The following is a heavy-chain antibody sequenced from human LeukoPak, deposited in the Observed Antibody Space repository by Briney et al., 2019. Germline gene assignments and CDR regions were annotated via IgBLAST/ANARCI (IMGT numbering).Heavy chain of an antibody. V-gene: IGHV3-66*01. CDR2: IYSGGST. J-gene: IGHJ4*02. CDR3: AVQPSADYFDY. CDR1: GFTVSSNY. Sequence: PGGSLRPSCAASGFTVSSNYMSWVRQAPGKGLEWVSVIYSGGSTYYADSVKGRFTISRDNSKNTLYLQMNSLRAEDTAVHYCAVQPSADYFDYWGQGTLVTVSS.